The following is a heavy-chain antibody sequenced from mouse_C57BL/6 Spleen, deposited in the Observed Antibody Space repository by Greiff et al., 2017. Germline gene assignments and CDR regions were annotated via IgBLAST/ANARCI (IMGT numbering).Heavy chain of an antibody. J-gene: IGHJ2*01. CDR3: ARDYDYHFDY. Sequence: VQPQQPGAELVKPGASVKLSCKASGYTFTSYWMHWVKQRPGRGLEWIGRIDPNSGGTKYNEKFKSKATLTVDKPSSTAYMQLSSLTSEDSAVYYCARDYDYHFDYWGQGTTLTVSS. CDR2: IDPNSGGT. V-gene: IGHV1-72*01. CDR1: GYTFTSYW. D-gene: IGHD2-4*01.